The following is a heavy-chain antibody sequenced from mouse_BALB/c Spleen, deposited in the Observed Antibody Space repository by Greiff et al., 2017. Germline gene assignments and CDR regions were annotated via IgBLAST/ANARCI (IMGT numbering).Heavy chain of an antibody. CDR3: ARGGYGNYEDWYFDV. V-gene: IGHV2-6-7*01. CDR1: GFSLTGYG. D-gene: IGHD2-10*02. Sequence: VQRVESGPGLVAPSQSLSITCTVSGFSLTGYGVNWVRQPPGKGLEWLGMIWGDGSTDYNSALKSRLSISKDNSKSQVFLKMNSLQTDDTARYYCARGGYGNYEDWYFDVWGAGTTVTVSS. J-gene: IGHJ1*01. CDR2: IWGDGST.